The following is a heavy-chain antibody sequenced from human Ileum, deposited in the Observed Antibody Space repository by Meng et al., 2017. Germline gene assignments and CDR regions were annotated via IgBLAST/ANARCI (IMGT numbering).Heavy chain of an antibody. CDR3: VRGPARETHDFDY. CDR2: IHHSGRT. J-gene: IGHJ4*02. CDR1: VGSFNDYY. D-gene: IGHD1-26*01. V-gene: IGHV4-34*01. Sequence: QVQLNQLGAGLLKPSETLSLPCSVFVGSFNDYYWSWVRQSTGKGLEWIGQIHHSGRTNYKSSLERRVTISVDTSKSQFSLKLTSVTAADTAMYYCVRGPARETHDFDYWGQGALVTVSS.